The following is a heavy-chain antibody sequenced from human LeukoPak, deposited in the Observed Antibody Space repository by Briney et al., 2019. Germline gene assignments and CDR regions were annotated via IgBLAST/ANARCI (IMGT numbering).Heavy chain of an antibody. CDR2: LHYTGST. D-gene: IGHD2-2*01. Sequence: SETLSLTCAVSGDSITSYYWNWIRQPPGKGLEWIGYLHYTGSTDYNPSLRSRVAMWVDASKKQLSLRMTSVTAADTAIYYCANQGSREVRGFDYWGLGTLVTVSS. V-gene: IGHV4-59*01. J-gene: IGHJ4*02. CDR3: ANQGSREVRGFDY. CDR1: GDSITSYY.